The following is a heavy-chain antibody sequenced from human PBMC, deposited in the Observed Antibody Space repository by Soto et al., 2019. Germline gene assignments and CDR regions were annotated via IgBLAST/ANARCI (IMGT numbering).Heavy chain of an antibody. CDR2: ISGSGGTT. CDR3: AKEDSPPINNYDTSDYYGGPIDL. J-gene: IGHJ5*02. V-gene: IGHV3-23*01. D-gene: IGHD3-22*01. CDR1: GFTFKHYS. Sequence: GGGLRTSFAASGFTFKHYSIEWVRPAPGKGLERGSVISGSGGTTYNADSVKGRFTISRDNSKNTLYLQMNSLRAEDTAVYYCAKEDSPPINNYDTSDYYGGPIDLWGQGALVTVSS.